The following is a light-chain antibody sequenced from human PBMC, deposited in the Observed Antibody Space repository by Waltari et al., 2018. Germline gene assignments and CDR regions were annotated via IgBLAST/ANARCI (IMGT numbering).Light chain of an antibody. V-gene: IGKV3-15*01. CDR2: GAS. Sequence: TQSPATLSVSLGERVTLTCRASESISINLAWYQQKPGQPPRLIIHGASKGATGGPARFAGSGSRTEFTLTITSLQSEDIAVYYCHQYNNRPPYTFGQGTKLEIK. J-gene: IGKJ2*01. CDR3: HQYNNRPPYT. CDR1: ESISIN.